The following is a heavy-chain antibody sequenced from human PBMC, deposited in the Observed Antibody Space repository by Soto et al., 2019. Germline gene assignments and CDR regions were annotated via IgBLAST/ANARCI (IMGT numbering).Heavy chain of an antibody. CDR3: ARFSGSYFDY. Sequence: KPSETLSLTCAVSGVSISSGGYSWSWIRQPPGKGLEWIGYIYHTGSSYDNPSLKSRLTISIDRSKNQISLKLRSVTAADTAMYYCARFSGSYFDYWGQGTLVTVSS. J-gene: IGHJ4*02. CDR1: GVSISSGGYS. D-gene: IGHD1-26*01. V-gene: IGHV4-30-2*01. CDR2: IYHTGSS.